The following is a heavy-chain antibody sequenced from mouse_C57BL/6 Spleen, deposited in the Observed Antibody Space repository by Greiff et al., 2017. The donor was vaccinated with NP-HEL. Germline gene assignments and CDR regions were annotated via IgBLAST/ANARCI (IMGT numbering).Heavy chain of an antibody. Sequence: VQLQQSGAELARPGASVKLSCKASGYTFTSSGISWVKQRTGQGLEWIGEIYPRSGNTYYNEKFKGKATLTADKSSSTAYMELRSLTSGDSAVYFCARSATVVAADVWGTGTTVTVSS. CDR1: GYTFTSSG. CDR2: IYPRSGNT. J-gene: IGHJ1*03. D-gene: IGHD1-1*01. CDR3: ARSATVVAADV. V-gene: IGHV1-81*01.